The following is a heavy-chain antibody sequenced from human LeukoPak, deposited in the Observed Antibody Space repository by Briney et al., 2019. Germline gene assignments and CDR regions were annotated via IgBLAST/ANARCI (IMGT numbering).Heavy chain of an antibody. CDR2: ITTYNGNT. D-gene: IGHD2-2*01. V-gene: IGHV1-18*01. Sequence: ASVKVSCKASGYTFTSFGISWVRQAPGQGLEWMGWITTYNGNTNYAQKVQGRVTMTTDTSTSTAYMELRSLTSDDTAVYYCARRDCSSSSCHYYYYYMDVWGQGALVTVSS. CDR3: ARRDCSSSSCHYYYYYMDV. CDR1: GYTFTSFG. J-gene: IGHJ6*02.